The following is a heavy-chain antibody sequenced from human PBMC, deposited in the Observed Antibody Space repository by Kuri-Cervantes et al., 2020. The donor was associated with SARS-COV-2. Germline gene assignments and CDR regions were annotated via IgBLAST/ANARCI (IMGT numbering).Heavy chain of an antibody. CDR3: AKGSRRSMASLIFDY. D-gene: IGHD5-24*01. Sequence: GESLKISCAASAFTFNNYGMSWVRQAPGKGLEWVAIISYSGENTYYADSVKGRFTISRDNSKNTVYLQMNSLRAEDTAIYHCAKGSRRSMASLIFDYWGQGTLVTVSS. V-gene: IGHV3-23*01. CDR2: ISYSGENT. J-gene: IGHJ4*02. CDR1: AFTFNNYG.